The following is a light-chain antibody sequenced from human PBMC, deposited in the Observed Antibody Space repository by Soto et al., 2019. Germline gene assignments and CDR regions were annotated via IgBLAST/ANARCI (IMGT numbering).Light chain of an antibody. Sequence: EIVMTQSPATLSVSPGERATLSCRASQSVSSNLAWYQQKPGQAPRLLIYGASTRATGILARFSGSGSGTEFTLTISSLHPDDFGTYYCQHYNSFSAWTFGQGTKVEIK. CDR2: GAS. J-gene: IGKJ1*01. V-gene: IGKV3-15*01. CDR1: QSVSSN. CDR3: QHYNSFSAWT.